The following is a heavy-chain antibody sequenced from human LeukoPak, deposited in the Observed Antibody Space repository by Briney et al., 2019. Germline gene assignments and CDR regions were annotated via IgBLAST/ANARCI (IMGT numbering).Heavy chain of an antibody. Sequence: PGGSLRLSCAASGFTFSSYWMSWVRQAPGKGLEWVANIKQDGSEKYYVDSVKGRFTISRDNAKNSLYLQMNSLRAEDTAVYYCAGEGKAAWFPNWGQGTLVTVSS. CDR1: GFTFSSYW. D-gene: IGHD6-13*01. J-gene: IGHJ4*02. CDR3: AGEGKAAWFPN. V-gene: IGHV3-7*01. CDR2: IKQDGSEK.